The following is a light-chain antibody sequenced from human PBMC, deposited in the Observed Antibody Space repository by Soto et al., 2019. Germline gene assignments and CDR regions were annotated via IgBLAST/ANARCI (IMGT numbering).Light chain of an antibody. CDR1: NIGTKS. J-gene: IGLJ2*01. CDR2: DDR. Sequence: SYELTQPPSVSVAPGQTARITCGGDNIGTKSVHWYQQRPGQGPVLVVYDDRARPSEIPERFSGSNSGNTATLSISRVEAGDEADYYCQVWDTISDHVFFGGGTKLTVL. CDR3: QVWDTISDHVF. V-gene: IGLV3-21*02.